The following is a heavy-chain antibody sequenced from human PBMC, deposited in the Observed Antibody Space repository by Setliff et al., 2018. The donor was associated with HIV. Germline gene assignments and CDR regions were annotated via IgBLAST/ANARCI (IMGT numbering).Heavy chain of an antibody. D-gene: IGHD2-2*01. J-gene: IGHJ5*02. CDR1: GDSISSSNYY. Sequence: PSETLSLTCSVSGDSISSSNYYWGWIRQPPGKGLEWIGSIYYSGFTYYNPSLKRRVTISVDTSKNQFSLKLSSVTAADTAIYYCARGVGYCSSASCHNWFDPWGQGTLVTVSS. CDR2: IYYSGFT. CDR3: ARGVGYCSSASCHNWFDP. V-gene: IGHV4-39*07.